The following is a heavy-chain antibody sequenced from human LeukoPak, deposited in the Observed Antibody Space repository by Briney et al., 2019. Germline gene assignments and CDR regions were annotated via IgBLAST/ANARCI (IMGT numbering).Heavy chain of an antibody. D-gene: IGHD3-3*01. CDR2: VRNQANRYAT. Sequence: GGSLRLSCAASGFTFRCSAMHWVRQASGKGLEWVGRVRNQANRYATAYAASVKGRFTISRNDSKTTAYLQMNSLKTEDTAVYYGTASDLYYDFWYGYYEPYYFDYWGQGTLVTVSS. CDR1: GFTFRCSA. V-gene: IGHV3-73*01. J-gene: IGHJ4*02. CDR3: TASDLYYDFWYGYYEPYYFDY.